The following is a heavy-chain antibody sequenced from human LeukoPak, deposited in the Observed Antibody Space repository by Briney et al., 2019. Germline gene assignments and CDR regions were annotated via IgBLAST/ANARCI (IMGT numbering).Heavy chain of an antibody. J-gene: IGHJ4*02. CDR2: ISSSSSYT. CDR3: ARDLKGSAWYVDY. D-gene: IGHD6-19*01. V-gene: IGHV3-11*05. Sequence: GGSLRLSCAASGFTSSDYYMSWIRQAPGKGLEWVSYISSSSSYTNYADSVKGRFTISRDNAKNSLYLQLNSLTDEYTAVYYCARDLKGSAWYVDYWGQGTLVTVSS. CDR1: GFTSSDYY.